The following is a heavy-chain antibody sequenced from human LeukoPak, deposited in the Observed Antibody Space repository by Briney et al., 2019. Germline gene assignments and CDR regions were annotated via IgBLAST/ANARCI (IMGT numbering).Heavy chain of an antibody. CDR3: SGLEVSSSWRY. Sequence: PSETLSLTCTVSGDSISSSSYFWGWIRQPPGKGLEWIGSIYYTGSTDYTPSLKSRATISADTSKNQFSLKLTSVTAADTAVYYCSGLEVSSSWRYWGQGTLVTVSS. D-gene: IGHD6-13*01. CDR2: IYYTGST. J-gene: IGHJ4*02. V-gene: IGHV4-39*07. CDR1: GDSISSSSYF.